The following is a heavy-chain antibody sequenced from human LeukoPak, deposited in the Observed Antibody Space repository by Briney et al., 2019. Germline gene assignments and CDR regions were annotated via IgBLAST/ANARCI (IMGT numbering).Heavy chain of an antibody. CDR3: ARDLIAVAGNGFDY. Sequence: GGSLRLSCAASGFTFSSYSMNWVRQAPGKGLEWVSSISSSSSYIYYADSVKGRFTISRDKAKNSLYLQMNSLRAEDTAVYYCARDLIAVAGNGFDYWGQGTLVTVSS. CDR2: ISSSSSYI. D-gene: IGHD6-19*01. V-gene: IGHV3-21*01. CDR1: GFTFSSYS. J-gene: IGHJ4*02.